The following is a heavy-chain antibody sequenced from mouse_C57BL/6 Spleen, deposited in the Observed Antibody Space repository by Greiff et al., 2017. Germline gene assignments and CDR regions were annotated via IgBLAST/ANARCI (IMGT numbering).Heavy chain of an antibody. CDR3: AKKAGYGRYFDV. V-gene: IGHV2-5*01. CDR1: GFSLTSYG. Sequence: QVQLKQSGPGLVQPSPSLSITCTVSGFSLTSYGVHWVRQSPGKGLEWLGVIWRGGSTDYKAAFMSRLSITKDNSKGQVFFKMNSLQADDTAIYYSAKKAGYGRYFDVWGTGTTVTVSS. D-gene: IGHD3-1*01. CDR2: IWRGGST. J-gene: IGHJ1*03.